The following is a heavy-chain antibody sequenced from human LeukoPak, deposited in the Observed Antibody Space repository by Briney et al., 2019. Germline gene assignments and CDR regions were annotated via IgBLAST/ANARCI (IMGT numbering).Heavy chain of an antibody. D-gene: IGHD2-2*01. CDR2: IRYDGTNK. CDR3: ARVGPVAPSYYLDN. Sequence: GGSLRLSCAASGFTFSSYGMHWVRQAPGKGLEWVAFIRYDGTNKYYADSVKGRFTISRDNSKNTLYLQMNSPTAEDTAVYYCARVGPVAPSYYLDNWGQGTLVIVSS. V-gene: IGHV3-30*02. J-gene: IGHJ4*02. CDR1: GFTFSSYG.